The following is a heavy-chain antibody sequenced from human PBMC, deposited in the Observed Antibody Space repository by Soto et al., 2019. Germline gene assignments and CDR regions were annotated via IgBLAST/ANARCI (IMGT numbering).Heavy chain of an antibody. D-gene: IGHD6-25*01. V-gene: IGHV4-59*08. CDR1: GGSISHYY. CDR3: ARQSGTLFDY. J-gene: IGHJ4*02. CDR2: INYSGST. Sequence: SETLSLTCTVSGGSISHYYWSWIRQPPGKGLEWIGYINYSGSTNYNPSLKSRVTISADKSISTAYLQWSSLKASDTAMYYCARQSGTLFDYWGQGTLVTVSS.